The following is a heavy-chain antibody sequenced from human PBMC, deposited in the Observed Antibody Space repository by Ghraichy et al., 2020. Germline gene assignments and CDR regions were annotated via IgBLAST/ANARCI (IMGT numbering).Heavy chain of an antibody. J-gene: IGHJ4*02. CDR3: ARDLYYYDSPGYLFDY. D-gene: IGHD3-22*01. Sequence: GGSLRLSCAASGFTFHSYAMHWVRQAPGKGLEWVAIISYAGSTKYYADSVKGRFTISRDNSKNTLFLQVNSLRAEDTAVYYCARDLYYYDSPGYLFDYWGRGTLVTVSS. CDR1: GFTFHSYA. V-gene: IGHV3-30-3*01. CDR2: ISYAGSTK.